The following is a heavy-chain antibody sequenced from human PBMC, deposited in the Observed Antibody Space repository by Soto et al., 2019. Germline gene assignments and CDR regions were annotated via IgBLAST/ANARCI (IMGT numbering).Heavy chain of an antibody. D-gene: IGHD4-17*01. CDR1: GYTFTGYY. Sequence: ASVKVSCKASGYTFTGYYMHWVRQAPGQGLEWMGWINPNSGGTNYAQKFQGWVTMTRDTSISTAYMELSRLRSDDTAVYYCTVTTDNYYYYYGMDVWGQGTTVTVSS. V-gene: IGHV1-2*04. CDR2: INPNSGGT. J-gene: IGHJ6*02. CDR3: TVTTDNYYYYYGMDV.